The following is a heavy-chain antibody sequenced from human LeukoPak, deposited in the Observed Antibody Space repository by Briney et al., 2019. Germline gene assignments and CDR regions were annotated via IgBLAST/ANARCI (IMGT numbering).Heavy chain of an antibody. J-gene: IGHJ4*02. Sequence: PGGSLRLSCAASGFTFSEHHMDWVRQAPGKGLEWVARIRNKADSYTTEYAAPVKGRFTISRDDSRNSLYLQMNGLKTEDTAVYYCARSPRGTSPCDYWGPGTLVTVSS. CDR1: GFTFSEHH. D-gene: IGHD1-7*01. CDR3: ARSPRGTSPCDY. CDR2: IRNKADSYTT. V-gene: IGHV3-72*01.